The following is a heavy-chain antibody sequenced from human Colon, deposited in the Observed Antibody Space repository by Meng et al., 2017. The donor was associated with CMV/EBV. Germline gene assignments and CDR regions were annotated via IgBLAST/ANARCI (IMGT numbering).Heavy chain of an antibody. CDR1: AYNATGYY. V-gene: IGHV1-2*02. Sequence: VPLVREVTSHGACRQAPCKTDAYNATGYYIPRLRQAPGQELECVGCADPTTGDINYAQKVQGRVTMSSVTPISTAYIELSSLTSGNTAVYYSAKQETPVSGSAFVYWGQGTLVTVSS. J-gene: IGHJ4*02. CDR2: ADPTTGDI. D-gene: IGHD1-26*01. CDR3: AKQETPVSGSAFVY.